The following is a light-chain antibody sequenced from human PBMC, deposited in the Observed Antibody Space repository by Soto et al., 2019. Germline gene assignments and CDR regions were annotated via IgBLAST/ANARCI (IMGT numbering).Light chain of an antibody. CDR1: SSDVGSYNY. CDR3: SSYRSSSTYV. J-gene: IGLJ1*01. CDR2: EVT. Sequence: QSALTQPASVSGSPGQSITISCTGTSSDVGSYNYVSWHQQHPGQAPKLMIYEVTHRASGIPDRFSASNSGNTASLTISGLQAGDEADYYCSSYRSSSTYVFGTGTKLTVL. V-gene: IGLV2-14*01.